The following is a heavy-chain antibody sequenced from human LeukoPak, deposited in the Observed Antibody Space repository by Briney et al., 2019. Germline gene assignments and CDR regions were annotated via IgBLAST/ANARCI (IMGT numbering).Heavy chain of an antibody. Sequence: GASVELSCKVSGYTLTVLSMHWVRQAPGTGHGRKGGFDPNDGETIYAQKSQGRVTMTEDTSTATAYMELSSLRSEDPAVYYCAASDSYYYYMDVWGKGTTVTVSS. V-gene: IGHV1-24*01. CDR1: GYTLTVLS. J-gene: IGHJ6*03. CDR3: AASDSYYYYMDV. CDR2: FDPNDGET.